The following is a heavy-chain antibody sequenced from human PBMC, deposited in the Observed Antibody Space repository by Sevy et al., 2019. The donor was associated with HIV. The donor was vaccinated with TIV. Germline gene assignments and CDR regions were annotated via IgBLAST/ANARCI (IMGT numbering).Heavy chain of an antibody. Sequence: ASVKVSCKASGYTFTSYGISWVRQAPGQGLEWMGWISAYNGNTNYAQKLQGRVTMTTDTSTSKAYMELRSLRSDDTAVYYCARDGEDIVVVPAADYWGQGTLVTVSS. V-gene: IGHV1-18*01. J-gene: IGHJ4*02. CDR1: GYTFTSYG. CDR3: ARDGEDIVVVPAADY. D-gene: IGHD2-2*01. CDR2: ISAYNGNT.